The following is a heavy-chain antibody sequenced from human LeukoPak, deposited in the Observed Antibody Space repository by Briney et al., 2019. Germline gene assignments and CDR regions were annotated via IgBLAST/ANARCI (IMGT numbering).Heavy chain of an antibody. CDR3: TTEGYCSSTSCYSGY. D-gene: IGHD2-2*01. V-gene: IGHV3-15*01. Sequence: PGGSLRLSCAASGFTFSNAWMSWVRQAPGKGLEWFGRIKSKTDGGTTDYAAPVKGRFAISRDDSKNTLYLQMNSLKTEDTAVYYCTTEGYCSSTSCYSGYWGQGTLVAVSS. CDR2: IKSKTDGGTT. J-gene: IGHJ4*02. CDR1: GFTFSNAW.